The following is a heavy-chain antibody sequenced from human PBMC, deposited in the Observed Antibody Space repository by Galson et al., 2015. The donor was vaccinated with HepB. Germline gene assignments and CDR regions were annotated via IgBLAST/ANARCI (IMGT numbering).Heavy chain of an antibody. CDR2: ISSSSSYI. J-gene: IGHJ6*03. D-gene: IGHD3-16*01. CDR3: AREWGGYSYYMDV. Sequence: SLRLSCAASGFTLRSYIMNWVRQVPGKGLEWVSSISSSSSYIYYADSVKGRFTISRDNAKNSLFLQMNCLRAEDTALYYCAREWGGYSYYMDVWGKGTAVTVSS. V-gene: IGHV3-21*01. CDR1: GFTLRSYI.